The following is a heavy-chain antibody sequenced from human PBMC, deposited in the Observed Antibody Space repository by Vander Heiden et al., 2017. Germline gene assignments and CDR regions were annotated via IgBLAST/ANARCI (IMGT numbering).Heavy chain of an antibody. CDR3: ARRARVRGVDSIDY. D-gene: IGHD3-10*01. CDR2: INHSGST. Sequence: QVQLQQWRAGLLKPSETLSLTCAVYGGSFSGYYWSWIRQPPGKGLEWIGEINHSGSTNYNPSHKSRVTISVDTSKNQFSLKLSSVPAEETAVYYCARRARVRGVDSIDYWGQGTLVTVSS. V-gene: IGHV4-34*01. J-gene: IGHJ4*02. CDR1: GGSFSGYY.